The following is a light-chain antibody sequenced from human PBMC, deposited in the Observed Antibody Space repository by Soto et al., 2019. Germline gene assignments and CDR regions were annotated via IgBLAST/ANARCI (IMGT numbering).Light chain of an antibody. CDR2: DAS. V-gene: IGKV1-5*01. J-gene: IGKJ1*01. CDR1: QSISHW. CDR3: QQYDSVLGT. Sequence: DIQMTQSPATLSASVVDSVIITCLASQSISHWLAWYQQKPGKAPKFLIYDASSLESGVPSRFSGSGSGTEFTLTISSLQPDDFATYYCQQYDSVLGTFGPGTKGDI.